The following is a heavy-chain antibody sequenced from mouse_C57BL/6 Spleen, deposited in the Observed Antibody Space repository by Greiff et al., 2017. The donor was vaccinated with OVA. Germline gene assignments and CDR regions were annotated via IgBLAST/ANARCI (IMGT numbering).Heavy chain of an antibody. V-gene: IGHV1-80*01. D-gene: IGHD3-2*02. CDR2: IYPGDGDT. Sequence: VMLVESGAELVKPGASVKISCKASGYAFSSYWMNWVKQRPGKGLEWIGQIYPGDGDTNYNGKFKGKATLTADKSSSTAYMQLSSLTSEDSAVYFCARPAQATYYYFDYWGQGTTLTVSS. J-gene: IGHJ2*01. CDR1: GYAFSSYW. CDR3: ARPAQATYYYFDY.